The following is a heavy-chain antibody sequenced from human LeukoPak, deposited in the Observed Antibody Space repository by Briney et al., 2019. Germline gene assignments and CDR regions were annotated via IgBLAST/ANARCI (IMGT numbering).Heavy chain of an antibody. V-gene: IGHV4-31*03. Sequence: TLSLTCTVSGETVSSGSYYWSWIRQHPGKGLEWIGNIYYSGSTYYNPTLRSRVTISIDTSKNQFSLKMTSVTAADMAVYFCARGGIAARLMYGFQNWFDPWGQGTLVTVSS. CDR3: ARGGIAARLMYGFQNWFDP. CDR1: GETVSSGSYY. CDR2: IYYSGST. D-gene: IGHD6-6*01. J-gene: IGHJ5*02.